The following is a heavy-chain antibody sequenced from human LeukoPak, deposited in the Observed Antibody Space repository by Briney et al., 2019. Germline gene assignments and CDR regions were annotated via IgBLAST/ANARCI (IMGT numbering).Heavy chain of an antibody. CDR3: ARVPNYSWFGDW. D-gene: IGHD3-10*01. CDR2: ISSSSSNI. CDR1: GFTFSSYS. V-gene: IGHV3-21*01. Sequence: KTGGPLRLSCAASGFTFSSYSMNWVRQAPGKGLEWVSSISSSSSNIYYADSVKGRFTISRDNAKNSLYLQMNSLRAEDTAVYYCARVPNYSWFGDWWGQGTLVTVSS. J-gene: IGHJ4*02.